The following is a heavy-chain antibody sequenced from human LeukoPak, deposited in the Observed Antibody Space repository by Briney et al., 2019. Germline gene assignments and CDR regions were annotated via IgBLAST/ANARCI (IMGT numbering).Heavy chain of an antibody. Sequence: ASVKVSCKASGDVLIGRYLRWVRQAPGEGLEWMGWINPNNGGTNYAHKFQGRVTLTRDTSISMVYMEVSTLRSDDTAVYYCALSSKDTVLVPAALEGFDSWGQGTLVTVSS. V-gene: IGHV1-2*02. J-gene: IGHJ4*02. D-gene: IGHD2-2*01. CDR3: ALSSKDTVLVPAALEGFDS. CDR1: GDVLIGRY. CDR2: INPNNGGT.